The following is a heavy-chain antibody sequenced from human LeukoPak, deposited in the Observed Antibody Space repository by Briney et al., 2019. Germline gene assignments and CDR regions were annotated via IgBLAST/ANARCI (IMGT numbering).Heavy chain of an antibody. D-gene: IGHD3-16*01. CDR1: GGSISSHY. Sequence: PSETLSLTCSVSGGSISSHYYNWIRQSPGKGLEWIGRISYSGSTNYNPSLQSRVTISIDTSKNQYSLRLTSVTAADTAEYYCARWGVEMPSVRPDNWPDPWGQGTLVTVSS. CDR2: ISYSGST. J-gene: IGHJ5*02. V-gene: IGHV4-59*08. CDR3: ARWGVEMPSVRPDNWPDP.